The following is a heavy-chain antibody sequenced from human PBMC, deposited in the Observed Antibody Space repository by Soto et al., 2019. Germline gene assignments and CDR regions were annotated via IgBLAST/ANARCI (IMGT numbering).Heavy chain of an antibody. CDR3: ARSVAARRGEDWFDP. J-gene: IGHJ5*02. Sequence: GWSLRLSCSASVFTVSSNYMSWVRQAPGKGLEWVSVIYSGGSTYYADSVKGRFTISRDNSKNTLYLQMNSLRAEDTAVYYCARSVAARRGEDWFDPWGQGT. D-gene: IGHD6-6*01. CDR2: IYSGGST. V-gene: IGHV3-53*01. CDR1: VFTVSSNY.